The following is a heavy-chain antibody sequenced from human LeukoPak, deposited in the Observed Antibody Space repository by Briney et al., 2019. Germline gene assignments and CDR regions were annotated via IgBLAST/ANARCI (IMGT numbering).Heavy chain of an antibody. J-gene: IGHJ3*02. Sequence: PSETLSLTCTVSGGSIRRSYCYWGWIRQTPGKGLEWIGSIYDSGSTQYSPSLKSRVTISVDTSKNQFSLKLSSVTAADTAVYYCARGVSGYNYGPDIWGQGTMVTVSS. V-gene: IGHV4-39*07. CDR2: IYDSGST. CDR3: ARGVSGYNYGPDI. D-gene: IGHD5-18*01. CDR1: GGSIRRSYCY.